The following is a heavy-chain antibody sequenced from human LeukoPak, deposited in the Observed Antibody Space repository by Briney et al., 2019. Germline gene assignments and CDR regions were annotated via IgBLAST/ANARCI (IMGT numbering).Heavy chain of an antibody. D-gene: IGHD3-10*01. CDR1: GFMFKNYA. J-gene: IGHJ4*02. Sequence: PGGSLRLSCAVSGFMFKNYAMSWIRQAPGKGLEWVSDNSGRGDITYYADSVKGRFTISRDTSTNTLFLQMDSLRVEDTAVYYCAKERPFGSGSFYGMFDYWGQGSLVTVSS. CDR2: NSGRGDIT. V-gene: IGHV3-23*01. CDR3: AKERPFGSGSFYGMFDY.